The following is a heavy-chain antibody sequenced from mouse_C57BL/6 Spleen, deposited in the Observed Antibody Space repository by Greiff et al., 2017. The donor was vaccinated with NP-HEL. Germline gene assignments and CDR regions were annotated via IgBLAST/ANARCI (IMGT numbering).Heavy chain of an antibody. D-gene: IGHD1-1*01. Sequence: VKLQESGAELARPGASVKLSCKASGYTFTSYGISWVKQRTGQGLEWIGEIYPRSGNTYYNEKFKGKATLTADKYSSTAYMELRSLTSEDSAVYFCAREYYGSSPYYFDYWGQGTTLTVSS. CDR1: GYTFTSYG. CDR2: IYPRSGNT. J-gene: IGHJ2*01. CDR3: AREYYGSSPYYFDY. V-gene: IGHV1-81*01.